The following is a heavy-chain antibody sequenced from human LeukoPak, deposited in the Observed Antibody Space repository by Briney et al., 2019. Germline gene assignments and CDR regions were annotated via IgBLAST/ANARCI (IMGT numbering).Heavy chain of an antibody. CDR2: INPNSGDT. CDR1: GYTFTGYY. CDR3: AREGTTVVTRDQMMYYYYYMDV. Sequence: ASVKVSCKASGYTFTGYYIHWVRQAPGQGLEWMGWINPNSGDTDYAQKFQGRVTMTSDTSISTAYMDLSRLRSDDTAVYYCAREGTTVVTRDQMMYYYYYMDVWGKGTTVTISS. V-gene: IGHV1-2*02. J-gene: IGHJ6*03. D-gene: IGHD4-23*01.